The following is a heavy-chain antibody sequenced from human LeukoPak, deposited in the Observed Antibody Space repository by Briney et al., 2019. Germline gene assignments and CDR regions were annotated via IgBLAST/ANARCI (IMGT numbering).Heavy chain of an antibody. V-gene: IGHV1-8*01. Sequence: ASVKVSCKASGYTFTSYDINWVRQATGQGLEWMGWMNPNSGNTGYAQKFQGRVTMTRNTSISTAYMELRSLRSEDTAVYYCARAFPAAISYYYYYMDVWGKGTTVTVSS. CDR2: MNPNSGNT. CDR3: ARAFPAAISYYYYYMDV. J-gene: IGHJ6*03. D-gene: IGHD2-2*02. CDR1: GYTFTSYD.